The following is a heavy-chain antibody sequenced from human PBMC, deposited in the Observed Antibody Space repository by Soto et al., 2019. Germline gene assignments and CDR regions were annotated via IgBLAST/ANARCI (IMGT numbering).Heavy chain of an antibody. CDR2: ISSSSSYI. CDR3: ARDAGWERGRTADY. CDR1: GFTFSSYS. Sequence: EVQLVESGGGLVKPGGSLRLSCAASGFTFSSYSMNWVRQAPGKGLEWVSSISSSSSYIYYADSVKGRFTISRDNAKHSLYQQINILEAEDTDVYYCARDAGWERGRTADYWGRGAVVAVSS. V-gene: IGHV3-21*01. J-gene: IGHJ4*02. D-gene: IGHD1-26*01.